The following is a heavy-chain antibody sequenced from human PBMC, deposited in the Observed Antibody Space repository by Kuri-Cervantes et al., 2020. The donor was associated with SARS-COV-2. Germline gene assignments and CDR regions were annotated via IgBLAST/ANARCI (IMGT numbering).Heavy chain of an antibody. J-gene: IGHJ5*02. Sequence: SETLSLTCTVSGGSISSGDYYWSWIRQPPGKGLEWIGYIYHSGSTYYNPSLKSRVTISVDRSRNQFSLKLSSVTAADTAVYYCARVGVATGGFWFDPWGQGTLVTVSS. CDR2: IYHSGST. V-gene: IGHV4-30-2*01. CDR1: GGSISSGDYY. CDR3: ARVGVATGGFWFDP. D-gene: IGHD5-12*01.